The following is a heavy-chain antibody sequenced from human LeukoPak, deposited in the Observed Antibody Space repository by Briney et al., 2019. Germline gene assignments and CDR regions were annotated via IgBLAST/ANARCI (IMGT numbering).Heavy chain of an antibody. Sequence: PGGSLRLSCVASGFSLSSCSINWVRQAPGKGLEWVSYISGGGDAIYYADSVKGRFTISRDIGKNSLYLQMNSLRVEDTAVYYCARDRRYSDSGYFYYDYWGQGALVTVSS. CDR1: GFSLSSCS. J-gene: IGHJ4*02. D-gene: IGHD3-22*01. V-gene: IGHV3-48*01. CDR2: ISGGGDAI. CDR3: ARDRRYSDSGYFYYDY.